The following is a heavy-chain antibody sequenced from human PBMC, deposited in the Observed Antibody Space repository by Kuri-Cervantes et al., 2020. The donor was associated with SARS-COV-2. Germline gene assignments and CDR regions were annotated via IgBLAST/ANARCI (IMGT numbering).Heavy chain of an antibody. D-gene: IGHD5-12*01. CDR3: ARGISYSGYDLDY. V-gene: IGHV3-21*01. J-gene: IGHJ4*02. Sequence: GESLKISCAASGSTFSSYSMNWVRQAPGKGLEWVSSISSSSSYIYYADSVKGRFTISRDNAKNSLYLQMNSLRAEDTAVYYCARGISYSGYDLDYWGQGTLVTVSS. CDR1: GSTFSSYS. CDR2: ISSSSSYI.